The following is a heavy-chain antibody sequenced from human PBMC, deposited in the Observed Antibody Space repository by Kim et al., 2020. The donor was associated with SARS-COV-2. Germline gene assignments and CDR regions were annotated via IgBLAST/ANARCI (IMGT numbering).Heavy chain of an antibody. CDR1: GGSISSGGYY. J-gene: IGHJ3*02. Sequence: SETLSLTCTVSGGSISSGGYYCSWIRQHPGKGLEWIGYIYYSGSTYYNPSLKSRVTISVDTSKNQFSLKLSSVTAADTAVYYCASLRLGYYDSSEGGAFDIWGQGTMVTVSS. CDR3: ASLRLGYYDSSEGGAFDI. V-gene: IGHV4-31*03. D-gene: IGHD3-22*01. CDR2: IYYSGST.